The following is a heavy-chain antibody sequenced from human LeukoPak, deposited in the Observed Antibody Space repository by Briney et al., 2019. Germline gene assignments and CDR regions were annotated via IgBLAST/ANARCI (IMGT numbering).Heavy chain of an antibody. Sequence: SETLSLTCTVSGASISNYYWSWIRQPPGKGLEWIGYIYYTGTTNYNPSLKSRVTMSLDTSKSQFSLNLTSVTAADTAVYYCVREGCNSTSCSSFFDIWGQGTMVTVSS. CDR1: GASISNYY. V-gene: IGHV4-59*01. CDR2: IYYTGTT. D-gene: IGHD2/OR15-2a*01. J-gene: IGHJ3*02. CDR3: VREGCNSTSCSSFFDI.